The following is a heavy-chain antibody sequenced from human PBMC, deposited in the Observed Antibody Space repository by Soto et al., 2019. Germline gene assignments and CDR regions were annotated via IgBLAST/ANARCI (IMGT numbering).Heavy chain of an antibody. J-gene: IGHJ6*02. V-gene: IGHV1-69*13. D-gene: IGHD3-22*01. CDR1: GGTFSSYA. CDR3: ARGRPGYYYDSSGYYGEYYYYGMDV. CDR2: IIPIFGTA. Sequence: SVKVSCKASGGTFSSYAISWVRQAPGQGLEWMGGIIPIFGTANYAQKFQGRVTITADESTSTAYMELSSLRSEDTAVYYCARGRPGYYYDSSGYYGEYYYYGMDVWGQGTTVTVSS.